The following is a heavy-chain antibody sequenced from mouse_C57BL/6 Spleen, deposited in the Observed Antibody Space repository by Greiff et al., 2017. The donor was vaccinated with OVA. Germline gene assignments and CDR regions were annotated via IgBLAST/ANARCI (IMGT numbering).Heavy chain of an antibody. CDR3: ARDGYSWYFDV. D-gene: IGHD2-3*01. V-gene: IGHV1-54*01. J-gene: IGHJ1*03. CDR2: INPGSGGT. CDR1: GYAFTNYL. Sequence: QVQLQQSGAELVRPGTSVKVSCKASGYAFTNYLIEWVKQRPGQGLEWIGVINPGSGGTNYNEKFKGKATLTADKSSSTAYMQHSSLTSEDSAVYFCARDGYSWYFDVWGTGTTVTVSS.